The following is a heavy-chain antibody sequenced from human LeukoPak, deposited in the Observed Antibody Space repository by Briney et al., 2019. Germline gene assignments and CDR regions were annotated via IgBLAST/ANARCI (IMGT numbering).Heavy chain of an antibody. D-gene: IGHD6-13*01. CDR2: ISYDGSNK. CDR3: ARSPRIAAHRGSLVY. Sequence: GGSLRLSCAASGFTFSSYGMHWVRQAPGKGLEWVAVISYDGSNKYYADSVKGRFTISRDNSKNTLYLQMNSLRAEDTAVYYCARSPRIAAHRGSLVYWGQGTLVTVSS. V-gene: IGHV3-30*03. CDR1: GFTFSSYG. J-gene: IGHJ4*02.